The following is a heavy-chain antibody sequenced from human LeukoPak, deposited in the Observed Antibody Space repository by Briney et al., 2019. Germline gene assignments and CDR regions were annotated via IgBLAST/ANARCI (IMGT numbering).Heavy chain of an antibody. Sequence: GASVKVSCKASGGTFSSYAISWVRQAPGQGLEWMGGIIPIFGTANYAQKFQGRATITADESTSTAYMELSSLRSEDTAVYYCARDLSPRYCSGGSCYRGLDYWGQGTLVTVSS. CDR2: IIPIFGTA. CDR1: GGTFSSYA. J-gene: IGHJ4*02. CDR3: ARDLSPRYCSGGSCYRGLDY. D-gene: IGHD2-15*01. V-gene: IGHV1-69*13.